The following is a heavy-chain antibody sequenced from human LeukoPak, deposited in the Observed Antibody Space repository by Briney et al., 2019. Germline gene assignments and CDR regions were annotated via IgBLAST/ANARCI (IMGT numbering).Heavy chain of an antibody. J-gene: IGHJ4*02. CDR1: GGSISSGSYY. CDR3: AVGVGGDDWKYYFDY. D-gene: IGHD1-1*01. V-gene: IGHV4-61*01. Sequence: SETLSLTCAVSGGSISSGSYYWSWIRQPPGKGLEWIAYIYYSGSANYNPSLKSRVTISVDTSKNQFSLNLSSVTDADTAVYYCAVGVGGDDWKYYFDYWGQGTLVTVSS. CDR2: IYYSGSA.